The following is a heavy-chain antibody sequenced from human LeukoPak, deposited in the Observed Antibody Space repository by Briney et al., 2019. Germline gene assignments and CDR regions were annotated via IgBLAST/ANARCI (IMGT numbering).Heavy chain of an antibody. V-gene: IGHV3-11*04. CDR3: ARRRGYCSSTSCYTGDYYMDV. J-gene: IGHJ6*03. CDR2: ISSSGSTI. CDR1: RFTFSDYY. D-gene: IGHD2-2*02. Sequence: PGGHLRLSCAASRFTFSDYYMSWLRQAPGKGLEGVSYISSSGSTIYYADSVKGRFTISRDNAKNSLYLQMNSLRAEDTAVYYCARRRGYCSSTSCYTGDYYMDVWGKGTTVTVSS.